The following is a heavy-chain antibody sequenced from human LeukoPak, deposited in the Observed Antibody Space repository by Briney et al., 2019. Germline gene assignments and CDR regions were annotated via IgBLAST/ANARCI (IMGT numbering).Heavy chain of an antibody. D-gene: IGHD5-12*01. CDR1: GFTFSSYA. CDR2: ISGSGGST. V-gene: IGHV3-23*01. Sequence: EAGGSLRLSCAASGFTFSSYAMSWVRQAPGKGLEWVSAISGSGGSTYYADSVKGRFTISRDNSKNTLYLQMNSLRAEDTAVYYCARVEASGYDYGAFDYWGQGTLVTVSS. CDR3: ARVEASGYDYGAFDY. J-gene: IGHJ4*02.